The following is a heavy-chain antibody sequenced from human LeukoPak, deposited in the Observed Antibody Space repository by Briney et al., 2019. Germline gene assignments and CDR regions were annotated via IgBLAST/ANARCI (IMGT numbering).Heavy chain of an antibody. J-gene: IGHJ3*02. CDR3: ARDEAAGTEDDALDI. D-gene: IGHD6-13*01. CDR1: GFTFSDYY. Sequence: PGGSLRLSCAASGFTFSDYYMSWIRQAPGKGLEWVSYISSSGSTIYYADSVKGRFTISRDNAKNSLYLQMNSLRAEDTAVYYCARDEAAGTEDDALDIWGQGTMVAVSS. V-gene: IGHV3-11*01. CDR2: ISSSGSTI.